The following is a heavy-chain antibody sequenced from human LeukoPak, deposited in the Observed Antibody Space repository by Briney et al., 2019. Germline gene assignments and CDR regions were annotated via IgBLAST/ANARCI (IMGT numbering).Heavy chain of an antibody. CDR1: GFTFDDYG. V-gene: IGHV3-20*04. D-gene: IGHD2-2*01. CDR2: INWNGGST. J-gene: IGHJ4*02. Sequence: PGGSLRLSCAASGFTFDDYGMSWVRQAPGKGLEWVSGINWNGGSTGYADSVKGRFTISRDNAKNSLYLQMNSLRAEDTALYYCAREVVPAAITGPPHFDYWGQGTLVTVSS. CDR3: AREVVPAAITGPPHFDY.